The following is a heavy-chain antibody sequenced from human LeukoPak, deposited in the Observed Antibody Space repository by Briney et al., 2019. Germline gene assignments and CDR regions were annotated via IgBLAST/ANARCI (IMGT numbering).Heavy chain of an antibody. CDR3: ARQGYTASYYFLDF. D-gene: IGHD1-26*01. CDR1: GEFIRNYW. V-gene: IGHV4-4*07. CDR2: IYATGST. J-gene: IGHJ4*02. Sequence: SETLSLTCHVCGEFIRNYWWGWVLQPAGNGLEWIGRIYATGSTKFNPSLKSRLTMSMDTSTNQLSLKLSLELNSGTGADTAVYFCARQGYTASYYFLDFWSQGTLVTVSP.